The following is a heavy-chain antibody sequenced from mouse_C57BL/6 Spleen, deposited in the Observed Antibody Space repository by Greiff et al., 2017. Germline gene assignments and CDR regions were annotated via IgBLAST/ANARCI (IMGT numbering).Heavy chain of an antibody. J-gene: IGHJ4*01. D-gene: IGHD1-1*01. CDR3: ARPQGPLYYYGSRDYAMDY. V-gene: IGHV1-26*01. CDR1: GYTFTDYY. Sequence: VQLQQSGPELVKPGASVKISCKASGYTFTDYYMNWVKQSHGKSLEWIGDINPNNGGTSYNQKFKGKATLTVDKSSSTAYMELRSLTSEDSAVYYCARPQGPLYYYGSRDYAMDYWGQGTSVTVSS. CDR2: INPNNGGT.